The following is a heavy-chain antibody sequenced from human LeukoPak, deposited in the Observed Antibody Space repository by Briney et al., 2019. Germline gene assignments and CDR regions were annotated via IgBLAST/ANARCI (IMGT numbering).Heavy chain of an antibody. D-gene: IGHD6-19*01. CDR3: ARDQQPQYSSASEYWFDP. Sequence: ASVKVSCKASGGTFSSYAISWVRLAPGQGLEWMGRIIPILGIANYAQKFQGRVTITADKSTSTAYMELSSLRSEDTAVYYCARDQQPQYSSASEYWFDPWGQGTLVTVSS. V-gene: IGHV1-69*04. CDR1: GGTFSSYA. J-gene: IGHJ5*02. CDR2: IIPILGIA.